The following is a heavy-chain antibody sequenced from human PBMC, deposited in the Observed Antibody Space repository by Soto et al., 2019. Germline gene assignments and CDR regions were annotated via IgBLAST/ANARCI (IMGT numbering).Heavy chain of an antibody. D-gene: IGHD2-15*01. CDR1: GYTYISYS. J-gene: IGHJ4*02. CDR3: AREGLPLDY. Sequence: EASVKVSCKASGYTYISYSMHWVRQAPGQRLEWMGWINVGNGNTKYSQKFQGRVTITRDTSASTAYMELSSLRYEDTAVYYCAREGLPLDYWGQGTLVTVSS. CDR2: INVGNGNT. V-gene: IGHV1-3*01.